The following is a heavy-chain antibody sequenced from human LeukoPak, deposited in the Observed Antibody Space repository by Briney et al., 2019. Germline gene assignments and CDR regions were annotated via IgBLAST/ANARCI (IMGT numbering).Heavy chain of an antibody. Sequence: GGSLRLSCTASGFMFGDYAMSWVRQAPGKGLEWVGFIRSKTYGGTTEYAASVRGRFTISRDDSTSIAYLQMNSLKTEDTAVYYCTRDWGYSSSSGTLFDYWGQGTLVTVSS. CDR2: IRSKTYGGTT. D-gene: IGHD6-6*01. CDR3: TRDWGYSSSSGTLFDY. V-gene: IGHV3-49*04. CDR1: GFMFGDYA. J-gene: IGHJ4*02.